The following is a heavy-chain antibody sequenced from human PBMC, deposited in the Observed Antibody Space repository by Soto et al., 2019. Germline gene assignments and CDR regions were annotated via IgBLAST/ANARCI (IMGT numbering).Heavy chain of an antibody. J-gene: IGHJ6*02. CDR3: ATNSNRFDYGMDV. CDR2: IIPIFGTA. CDR1: GDAFSSYA. D-gene: IGHD4-4*01. V-gene: IGHV1-69*06. Sequence: SVTFYLSGAGDAFSSYAISWVRQDPGQGLEWMGGIIPIFGTANYAQKFQGRVTITADKSTSTAYMELSSLRSGDTAVYYCATNSNRFDYGMDVWGQGTTVTAP.